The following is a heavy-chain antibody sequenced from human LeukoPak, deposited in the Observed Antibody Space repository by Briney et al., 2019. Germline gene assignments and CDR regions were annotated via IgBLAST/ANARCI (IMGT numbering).Heavy chain of an antibody. D-gene: IGHD6-13*01. Sequence: ASVKVSCKASGYTFTSYGITWVRQAPGQGLEWMGWISGYNGKTNYAQKFQGRVTMTTHTSTNTVYMELKSLKSDDTAVYYCARDRQHQLAYYSFSYYMDVWGKGTTVTVSS. CDR1: GYTFTSYG. CDR3: ARDRQHQLAYYSFSYYMDV. CDR2: ISGYNGKT. J-gene: IGHJ6*03. V-gene: IGHV1-18*01.